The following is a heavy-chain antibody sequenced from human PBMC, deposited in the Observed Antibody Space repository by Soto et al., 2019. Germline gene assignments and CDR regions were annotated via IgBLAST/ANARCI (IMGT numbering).Heavy chain of an antibody. CDR1: GFTSSTYA. V-gene: IGHV3-23*01. CDR3: LRNFYDSSGFYSTFDY. CDR2: ISASGRST. D-gene: IGHD3-22*01. J-gene: IGHJ4*02. Sequence: VQLSESGGGLVHPGGSLRLSCAVSGFTSSTYAMSWVRQAPGKGLEWVSTISASGRSTLYADSVKGRFTISRGNSQNTLFLQMNSLRAEDTAVYYCLRNFYDSSGFYSTFDYWGQGTLVTVSA.